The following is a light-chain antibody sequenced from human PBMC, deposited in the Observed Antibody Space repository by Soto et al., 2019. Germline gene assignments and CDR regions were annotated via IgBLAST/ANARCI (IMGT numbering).Light chain of an antibody. Sequence: EIVMTQSPATLSVSRGEGATLSCRASQSVSSNLAWYQQKPGQAPRLLIYGASTRATGIPARFSGSGSGTEFTPTISSLQSEDFAVYYCQQYNNWPLTFGQGTRLEIK. CDR3: QQYNNWPLT. CDR2: GAS. V-gene: IGKV3D-15*01. CDR1: QSVSSN. J-gene: IGKJ5*01.